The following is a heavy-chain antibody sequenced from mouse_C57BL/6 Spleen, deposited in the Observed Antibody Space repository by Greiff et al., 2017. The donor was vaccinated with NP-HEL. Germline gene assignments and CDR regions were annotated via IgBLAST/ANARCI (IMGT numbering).Heavy chain of an antibody. D-gene: IGHD1-1*01. Sequence: QVQLQQPGAELVKPGASVKLSCKASGYTFTSYWMHWVKQKPGQGLEWIGMIHPNSGSTNYNEKFKSKATLTVDKSSSTAYMQLSSLTSEDSAVYYCARGPTTVVRDFDYWGQGTTLTVSS. CDR3: ARGPTTVVRDFDY. CDR1: GYTFTSYW. J-gene: IGHJ2*01. V-gene: IGHV1-64*01. CDR2: IHPNSGST.